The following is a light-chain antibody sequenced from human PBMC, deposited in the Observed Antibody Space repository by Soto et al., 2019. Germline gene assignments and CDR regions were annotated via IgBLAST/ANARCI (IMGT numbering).Light chain of an antibody. CDR3: QQYGSSRT. Sequence: EIVLTQSPATLSLSPGERATLSCRASQSVSSSYLAWYQQKPGQAPRLLIYGASSRATGIPDRFSGSGSGTDFTLTISRLEPEDFAVYYCQQYGSSRTFCQGIKVYIK. V-gene: IGKV3-20*01. J-gene: IGKJ1*01. CDR2: GAS. CDR1: QSVSSSY.